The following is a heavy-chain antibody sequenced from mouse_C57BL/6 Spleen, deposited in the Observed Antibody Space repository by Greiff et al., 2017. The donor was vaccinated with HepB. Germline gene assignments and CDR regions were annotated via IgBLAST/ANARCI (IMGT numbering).Heavy chain of an antibody. J-gene: IGHJ1*03. D-gene: IGHD2-12*01. V-gene: IGHV3-6*01. Sequence: EVKLQESGPGLVKPSQSLSLTCSVTGYSITSGYYWNWIRQFPGNKLEWMGYISYDGSNNYNPSLKNRISITRDTSKNQFLLKLNSVTTEDTATYYCARGYDGWYFDVWGTGTTVTVSS. CDR1: GYSITSGYY. CDR2: ISYDGSN. CDR3: ARGYDGWYFDV.